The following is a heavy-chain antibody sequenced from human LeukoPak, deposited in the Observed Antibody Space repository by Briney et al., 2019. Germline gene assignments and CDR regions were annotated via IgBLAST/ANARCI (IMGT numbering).Heavy chain of an antibody. J-gene: IGHJ6*04. D-gene: IGHD2-2*02. Sequence: SETLSLTCTVSGGSISSYYWSWIRQPPGKGLEWIGYIYYSGSTNYNPSLKSRVTISVDTCKNQFSLKLSSVTAADTAVYYCARDGYSQLLDLGGMDVWGKGTTVTVSS. V-gene: IGHV4-59*01. CDR1: GGSISSYY. CDR2: IYYSGST. CDR3: ARDGYSQLLDLGGMDV.